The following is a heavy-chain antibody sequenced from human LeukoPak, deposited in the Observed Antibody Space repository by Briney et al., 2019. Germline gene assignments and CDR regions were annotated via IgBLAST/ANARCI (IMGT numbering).Heavy chain of an antibody. V-gene: IGHV4-39*02. CDR2: VYYGRSP. Sequence: SETLSLTCTVSGDSISWSTYYWAWIRQPPGKGLEWIGSVYYGRSPYFNPSLESRATISVDTSKNHFSLKMSSVTAADTAVYYCARSSGTGTFSYWGQGTLVTVSS. J-gene: IGHJ4*02. CDR3: ARSSGTGTFSY. D-gene: IGHD6-25*01. CDR1: GDSISWSTYY.